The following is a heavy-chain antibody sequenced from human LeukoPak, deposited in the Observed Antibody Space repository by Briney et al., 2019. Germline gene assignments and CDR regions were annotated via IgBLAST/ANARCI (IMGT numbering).Heavy chain of an antibody. CDR3: ARIPLGYCSGGSCYSYYWYFDL. J-gene: IGHJ2*01. Sequence: GGSLRLSCAASGFTVSSNYMSWVRQAPGKALEWVSVIYSGGSTYYADSVKGRFTISRDNSKNTLYLQMNSLRAEDTAVYYCARIPLGYCSGGSCYSYYWYFDLWGRGTLVTVSS. D-gene: IGHD2-15*01. CDR2: IYSGGST. V-gene: IGHV3-53*01. CDR1: GFTVSSNY.